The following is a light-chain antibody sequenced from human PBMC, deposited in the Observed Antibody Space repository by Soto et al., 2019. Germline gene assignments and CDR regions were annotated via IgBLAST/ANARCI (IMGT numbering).Light chain of an antibody. CDR1: QSVSIK. V-gene: IGKV3-15*01. CDR3: QQYNNWPPIT. CDR2: DTY. Sequence: EIVMTQSPATLSVSPGETATLSCRASQSVSIKLAWYQQKPGQAPRLLIYDTYTRATGIPARFSGSGSGTEFTLTISSLQSEDFAVYYCQQYNNWPPITCGQGTRLEIK. J-gene: IGKJ5*01.